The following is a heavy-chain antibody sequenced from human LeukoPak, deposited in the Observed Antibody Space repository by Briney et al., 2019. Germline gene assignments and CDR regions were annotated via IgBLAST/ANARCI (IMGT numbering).Heavy chain of an antibody. J-gene: IGHJ5*02. CDR2: IYYSGST. D-gene: IGHD6-13*01. Sequence: PSETLSLTCTVSGGSISSYYWSWIRQPPGKGLEWIGYIYYSGSTNYNPSLKSRVTISVDTSKNQFSLKLSSVTAADTAIYYCARAYSSSWYLNWFDPWGQGTLATVSS. V-gene: IGHV4-59*08. CDR3: ARAYSSSWYLNWFDP. CDR1: GGSISSYY.